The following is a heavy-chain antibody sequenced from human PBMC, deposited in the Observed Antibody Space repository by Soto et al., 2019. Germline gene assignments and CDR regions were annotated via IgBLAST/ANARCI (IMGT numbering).Heavy chain of an antibody. Sequence: SETLSLTCTVSGGSISSSSYYWGWIRQPPGKGLEWIGSIYYSGSTYYNPSLKSRVTISVDTSKNQFSLKLSSVTAADTAVYYCARHMAEENVNNRHDYGDYFYGMDVWGQGTTVTISS. CDR1: GGSISSSSYY. D-gene: IGHD4-17*01. J-gene: IGHJ6*02. V-gene: IGHV4-39*01. CDR3: ARHMAEENVNNRHDYGDYFYGMDV. CDR2: IYYSGST.